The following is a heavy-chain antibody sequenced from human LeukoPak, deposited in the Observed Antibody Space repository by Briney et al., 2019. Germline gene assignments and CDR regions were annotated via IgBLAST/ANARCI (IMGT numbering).Heavy chain of an antibody. CDR3: ARVTGYMIEDYSDY. Sequence: SETLSLTCTVSGGSISSYYWSWIRQPPGKGLEWIGYIYYSGSTNYNPSLKSRVTISVKTSKNQFSLKLSSVTAADTAVYYCARVTGYMIEDYSDYWGQGTLVTVSS. V-gene: IGHV4-59*01. D-gene: IGHD3-22*01. CDR1: GGSISSYY. J-gene: IGHJ4*02. CDR2: IYYSGST.